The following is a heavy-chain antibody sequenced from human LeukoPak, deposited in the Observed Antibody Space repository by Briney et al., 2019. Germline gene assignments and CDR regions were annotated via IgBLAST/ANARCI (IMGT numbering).Heavy chain of an antibody. Sequence: SVKVSCKASGGTFSSYAISWVRQAPGQGLEWMGGIIPIFGTANYAQKFQGRVTITTDESTSTAYMELSSLRSEDTAVYYCARDYYDSSGYQNYYMDVWGKGTTVTVSS. J-gene: IGHJ6*03. V-gene: IGHV1-69*05. CDR3: ARDYYDSSGYQNYYMDV. CDR2: IIPIFGTA. D-gene: IGHD3-22*01. CDR1: GGTFSSYA.